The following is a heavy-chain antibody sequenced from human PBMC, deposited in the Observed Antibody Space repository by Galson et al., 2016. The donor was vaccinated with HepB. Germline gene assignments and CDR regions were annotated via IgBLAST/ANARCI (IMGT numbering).Heavy chain of an antibody. Sequence: SLTCAVSGVSISSYYWSWIRQPPGKGLEWIGYIYYNGHTKTNSSLKSRVTLSVDTSTNHFSLNLTSVTAADTAVYYCARDRGNLGSDLWGRGTRVTVSS. J-gene: IGHJ2*01. CDR1: GVSISSYY. V-gene: IGHV4-59*01. D-gene: IGHD4-23*01. CDR2: IYYNGHT. CDR3: ARDRGNLGSDL.